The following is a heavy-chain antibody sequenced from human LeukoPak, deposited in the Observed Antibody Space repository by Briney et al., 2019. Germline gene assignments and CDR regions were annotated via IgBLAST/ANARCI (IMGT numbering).Heavy chain of an antibody. CDR2: ISSSGSTI. J-gene: IGHJ4*02. CDR3: AKDGAAWDLRGELY. Sequence: GGSLRLSCAASGFTFSSYEMNWVRQAPGKGLEWVSYISSSGSTIYYADSVKGRFTISRDNAKNSLYLQMNSLRAEDTAVYYCAKDGAAWDLRGELYWGQGTLVTVSS. D-gene: IGHD1-7*01. CDR1: GFTFSSYE. V-gene: IGHV3-48*03.